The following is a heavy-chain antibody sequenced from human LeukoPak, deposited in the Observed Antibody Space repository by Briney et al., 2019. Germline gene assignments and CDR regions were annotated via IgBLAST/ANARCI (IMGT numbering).Heavy chain of an antibody. CDR1: VYTFTSYG. V-gene: IGHV1-18*01. CDR3: AGALPAAPNDY. CDR2: ISAYNGNT. D-gene: IGHD2-2*01. J-gene: IGHJ4*02. Sequence: ASVKVSCKASVYTFTSYGISWVRQAPGQGLEWMGWISAYNGNTNYAQKLQDRVTMTTDTSTNTAYMELRSMRSDDTAVYYCAGALPAAPNDYWGQGTLVTVSS.